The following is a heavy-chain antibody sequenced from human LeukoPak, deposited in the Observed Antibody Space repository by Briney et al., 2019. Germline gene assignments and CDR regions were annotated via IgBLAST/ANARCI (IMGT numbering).Heavy chain of an antibody. CDR2: ISYDGSNK. J-gene: IGHJ4*02. CDR1: GFTFGSFG. CDR3: AKRCSGATCHTFDY. Sequence: PGGSLRLSCAASGFTFGSFGMHWVRQAPGKGLEWVAVISYDGSNKYYADSVKGRFTISRDNSKNTLYLQMNSLTAEDTAVYYCAKRCSGATCHTFDYWGQGTLVTVSS. V-gene: IGHV3-30*18. D-gene: IGHD2-15*01.